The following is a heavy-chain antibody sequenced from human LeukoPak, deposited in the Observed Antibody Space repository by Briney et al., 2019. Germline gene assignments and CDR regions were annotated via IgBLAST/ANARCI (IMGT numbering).Heavy chain of an antibody. CDR1: GFTFSGYP. CDR3: ARGGGLDV. J-gene: IGHJ6*02. Sequence: GGSLRLSCAASGFTFSGYPIHWVRQAPGKGLEWVASINPSGSVKYYVNSVKGRFTISRDNAKNSLYLQMSNLRAEDTAVYFCARGGGLDVWGQGATVTVSS. D-gene: IGHD3-16*01. CDR2: INPSGSVK. V-gene: IGHV3-7*03.